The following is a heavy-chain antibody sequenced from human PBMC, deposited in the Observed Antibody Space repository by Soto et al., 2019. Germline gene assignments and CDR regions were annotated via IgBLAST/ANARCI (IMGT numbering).Heavy chain of an antibody. CDR2: IYLSDSDT. J-gene: IGHJ5*02. CDR1: GYSLTTYR. CDR3: ATTFDYNGYFDP. D-gene: IGHD4-4*01. V-gene: IGHV5-51*01. Sequence: GESLKISCKTSGYSLTTYRFAWVRQMPGKGLEWMGIIYLSDSDTIYSPSAQGHFTISADKSIKTAYLQWSSLKASDTPIYYCATTFDYNGYFDPWGQGTQVTVSS.